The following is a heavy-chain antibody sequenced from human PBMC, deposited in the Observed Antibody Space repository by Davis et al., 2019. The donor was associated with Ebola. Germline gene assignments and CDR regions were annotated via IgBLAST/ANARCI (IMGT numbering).Heavy chain of an antibody. CDR3: AKVAVDY. CDR2: IRFDGTDK. CDR1: GFTFSSSA. V-gene: IGHV3-30*02. Sequence: GESLKISCAASGFTFSSSAMSWARQAPGKGLEWVAFIRFDGTDKYYADSVKGRFTISRDNSKNTLYLQMNSLRPEDTAVYYCAKVAVDYWGQGTLVTVSS. J-gene: IGHJ4*02.